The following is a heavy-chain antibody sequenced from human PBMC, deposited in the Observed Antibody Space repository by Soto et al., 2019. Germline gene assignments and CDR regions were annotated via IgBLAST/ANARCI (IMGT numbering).Heavy chain of an antibody. J-gene: IGHJ4*02. V-gene: IGHV3-74*01. CDR3: ARRGAVAGLHY. Sequence: EVQLVESGGGLVQPGGSLRVSCAASGFTFSSYWMHWVRQAPGKGLVWVSRINSDGSSTSYADSMKGRFTISRDNAKNTLYLQMNRLRAEDTAIYYCARRGAVAGLHYWGQGTLVTVSS. CDR2: INSDGSST. D-gene: IGHD6-19*01. CDR1: GFTFSSYW.